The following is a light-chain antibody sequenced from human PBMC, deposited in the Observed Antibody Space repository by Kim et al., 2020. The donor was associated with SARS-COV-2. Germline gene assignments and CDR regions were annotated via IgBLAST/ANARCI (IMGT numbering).Light chain of an antibody. J-gene: IGLJ2*01. CDR3: SSYRTGNTVI. Sequence: GQSITISCTGTSSDVGGHSYVSWYQQHPGKAPKLMIYDVSHRPSGVSDRFSGSKSGNTASLTISGLQAEDEADYYCSSYRTGNTVIFGGGTKLTVL. CDR1: SSDVGGHSY. V-gene: IGLV2-14*03. CDR2: DVS.